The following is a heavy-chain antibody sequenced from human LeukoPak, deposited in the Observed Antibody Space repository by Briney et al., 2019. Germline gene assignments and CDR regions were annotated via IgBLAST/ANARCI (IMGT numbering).Heavy chain of an antibody. Sequence: GGSLRLSCAASGFTFSSYWMHWVRQVPGKGLVWVSRVNNDGSSTTYADSVKGRFTISRDNAKNTLYLQMNSLRAEDTAVYYCTREVQAAGKTLDYWGQGTLITVSS. CDR1: GFTFSSYW. D-gene: IGHD6-13*01. V-gene: IGHV3-74*01. CDR2: VNNDGSST. CDR3: TREVQAAGKTLDY. J-gene: IGHJ4*02.